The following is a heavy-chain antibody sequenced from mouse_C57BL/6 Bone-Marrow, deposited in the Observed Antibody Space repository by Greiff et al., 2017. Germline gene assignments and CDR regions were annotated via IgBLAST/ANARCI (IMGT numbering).Heavy chain of an antibody. Sequence: DVKLQESGGGLVKPGGSLKLSCAASGFTFSDYGMHWVRQAPEKGLEWVAYISSGSSTIYYADTVKGRFTISRDNAKNTLFLQMTSLRSEDTAMYYCATGYYAMGYWGQGTSVTVSS. J-gene: IGHJ4*01. CDR1: GFTFSDYG. CDR2: ISSGSSTI. D-gene: IGHD4-1*01. CDR3: ATGYYAMGY. V-gene: IGHV5-17*01.